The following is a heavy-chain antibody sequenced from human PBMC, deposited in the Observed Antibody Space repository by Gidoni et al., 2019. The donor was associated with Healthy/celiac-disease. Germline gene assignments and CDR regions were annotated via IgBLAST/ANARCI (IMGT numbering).Heavy chain of an antibody. D-gene: IGHD6-13*01. V-gene: IGHV3-23*01. CDR1: GFTFSSYA. CDR2: ISGSGGST. J-gene: IGHJ4*02. Sequence: EVQLLESGGGLVQPGGSLRLPCAASGFTFSSYAMSWVRQAPGRGLEWVSAISGSGGSTYYADSVKGRFTISRDNSKNTLYLQMNSLRAEDTAVYYCAKTGGRGPSSWYVRWGQGTLVTVSS. CDR3: AKTGGRGPSSWYVR.